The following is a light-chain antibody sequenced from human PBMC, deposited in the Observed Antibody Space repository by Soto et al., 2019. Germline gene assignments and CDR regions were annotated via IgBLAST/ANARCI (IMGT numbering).Light chain of an antibody. CDR3: HQRNHWLRT. V-gene: IGKV3-11*01. CDR2: DAS. CDR1: QSVGSY. J-gene: IGKJ2*01. Sequence: EMVLTQSPATPSLPPGERATLSCRANQSVGSYLAWYQQKPGQAPRLLTSDASNRATGIAGRFSGRGSGTDFTLLTGSLEPEDLAVYYCHQRNHWLRTFGPGTKLESK.